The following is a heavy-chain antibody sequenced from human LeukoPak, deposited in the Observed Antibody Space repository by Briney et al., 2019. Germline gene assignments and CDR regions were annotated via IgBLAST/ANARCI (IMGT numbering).Heavy chain of an antibody. Sequence: GGTLRLSCAASGFTFSSYSMNWVRQAPGKGLEWVSSISSSSSYIYYADTVKGRFTISRDNAKSSLYLQMNSLRAEDTAVYYCARDSAGTTGYWGQGTLVTVSS. CDR3: ARDSAGTTGY. CDR2: ISSSSSYI. V-gene: IGHV3-21*01. CDR1: GFTFSSYS. J-gene: IGHJ4*02. D-gene: IGHD1-7*01.